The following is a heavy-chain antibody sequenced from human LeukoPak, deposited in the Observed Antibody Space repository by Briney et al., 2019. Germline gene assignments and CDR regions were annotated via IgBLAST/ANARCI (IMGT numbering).Heavy chain of an antibody. J-gene: IGHJ6*02. CDR1: GGSISSYY. CDR2: IYYSGST. Sequence: SETLSLTCTVSGGSISSYYWSWIRQPPGKGLEWIGYIYYSGSTNYNPSLKSRVTISVDTSKNQFSLKLSSVTAADTVVYYCARVVGSGSYYPYYYGMDVWGQGTTVTVSS. CDR3: ARVVGSGSYYPYYYGMDV. V-gene: IGHV4-59*01. D-gene: IGHD3-10*01.